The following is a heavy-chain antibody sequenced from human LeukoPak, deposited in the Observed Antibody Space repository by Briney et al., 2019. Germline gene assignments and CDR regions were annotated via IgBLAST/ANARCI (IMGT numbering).Heavy chain of an antibody. CDR3: ARDADPSEGGAIDY. V-gene: IGHV3-21*01. D-gene: IGHD1-26*01. CDR1: GFTFSSYS. CDR2: ISSSSSYI. Sequence: GGSLRLSCAASGFTFSSYSMNWVRQAPGKGLEWVSSISSSSSYIYYADSVKGRFTISRDNSKNTLYLQMNSLRAEDTAVYYCARDADPSEGGAIDYWGQGTLVTVSS. J-gene: IGHJ4*02.